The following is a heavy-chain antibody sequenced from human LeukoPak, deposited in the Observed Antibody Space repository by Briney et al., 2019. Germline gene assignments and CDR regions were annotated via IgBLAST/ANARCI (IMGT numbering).Heavy chain of an antibody. CDR1: GFTFSSYA. D-gene: IGHD2-2*02. CDR2: ITNSGET. CDR3: AKALYPTSHFLGDD. J-gene: IGHJ4*02. Sequence: GGSLRLSCAASGFTFSSYAMSWVRQAPEKGLEWVSSITNSGETYYADSVKGRFTISRDTSKNTLHLQVNSLRAEDTALYYCAKALYPTSHFLGDDWGRGTLVFVSS. V-gene: IGHV3-23*01.